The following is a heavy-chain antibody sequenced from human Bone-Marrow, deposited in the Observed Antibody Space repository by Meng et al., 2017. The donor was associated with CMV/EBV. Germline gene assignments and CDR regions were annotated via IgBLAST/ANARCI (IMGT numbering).Heavy chain of an antibody. D-gene: IGHD2-2*01. CDR1: GGSISSYY. V-gene: IGHV4-59*12. CDR2: IYYSGST. CDR3: ARGAGVVPAAKRGGGFDY. J-gene: IGHJ4*02. Sequence: SETLSLTCTVSGGSISSYYWSWIRQPPGKGLEWIGYIYYSGSTSYNPSLKSRVTISVDTSKNQFSLKLSSVTAADTAVYYCARGAGVVPAAKRGGGFDYWGQGTLVTVSS.